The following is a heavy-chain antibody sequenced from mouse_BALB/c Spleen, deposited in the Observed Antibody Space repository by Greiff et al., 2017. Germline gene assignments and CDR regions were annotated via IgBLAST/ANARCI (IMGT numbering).Heavy chain of an antibody. V-gene: IGHV5-15*02. CDR3: ARGKGRDAMDY. D-gene: IGHD3-3*01. Sequence: EVQRVESGGGLVQPGGSRKLSCAASGFTFSDYGMAWVRQAPGKGPEWVAFISNLAYSIYYADTVTGRFTISRENAKNTLYLEMSSLRSEDTAMYYCARGKGRDAMDYWGQGTSVTVSS. CDR2: ISNLAYSI. J-gene: IGHJ4*01. CDR1: GFTFSDYG.